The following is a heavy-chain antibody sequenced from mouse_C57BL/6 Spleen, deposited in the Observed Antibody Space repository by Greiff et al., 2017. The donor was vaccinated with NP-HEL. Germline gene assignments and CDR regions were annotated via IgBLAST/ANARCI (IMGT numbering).Heavy chain of an antibody. D-gene: IGHD1-1*01. CDR3: ARKGYGMGYYYAMDY. CDR2: IWTGGGT. J-gene: IGHJ4*01. CDR1: GFSLTSYA. Sequence: VKLMESGPGLVAPSQSLSITCTVSGFSLTSYAISWVRQPPGKGLEWLGVIWTGGGTNYNSALKSRLSTSKDNSKSQVFLKMNSLQTNDTARYYCARKGYGMGYYYAMDYWGQGTSVTVSS. V-gene: IGHV2-9-1*01.